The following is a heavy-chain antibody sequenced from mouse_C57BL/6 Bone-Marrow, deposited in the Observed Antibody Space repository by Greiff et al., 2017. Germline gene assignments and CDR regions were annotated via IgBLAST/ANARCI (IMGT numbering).Heavy chain of an antibody. D-gene: IGHD1-1*01. J-gene: IGHJ2*01. CDR3: ARSGYYGSSFFDY. V-gene: IGHV1-59*01. CDR2: IDPSDSYT. Sequence: VQLQQPGAELVRPGTSVKLSCKASGYTFTSYWMHWVKQRPGQGLEWIGVIDPSDSYTNYNQKFKGKATLTVDTSSSTAYMQLSSLTSEDSAVYYCARSGYYGSSFFDYWGQDTTLTVSS. CDR1: GYTFTSYW.